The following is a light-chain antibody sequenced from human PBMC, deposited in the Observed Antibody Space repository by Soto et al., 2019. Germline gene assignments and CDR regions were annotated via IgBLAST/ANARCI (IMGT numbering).Light chain of an antibody. V-gene: IGKV3-15*01. CDR1: QSVSSN. Sequence: EIVMTQSQATLSVSPGERATLSCRASQSVSSNLAWYQQKPGQAPRLLIYGASTRATGIPARFSGSGSGTEFTLTISSLQSEDFAVYYCRQYNNWWTFGQGTKVDI. J-gene: IGKJ1*01. CDR2: GAS. CDR3: RQYNNWWT.